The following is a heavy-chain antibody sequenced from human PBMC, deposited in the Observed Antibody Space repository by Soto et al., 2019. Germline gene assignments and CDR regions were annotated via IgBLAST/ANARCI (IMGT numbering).Heavy chain of an antibody. D-gene: IGHD6-13*01. CDR2: INSDGSST. J-gene: IGHJ4*02. Sequence: EVQLVESGGGLVQPGGSLRLSCAASGFTFSSYWMHWVRQAPGKGLVWVSRINSDGSSTSYADSVKGRSTISRDNAKNTLYLQMNSLRAEDTAVYYCARLSSSWYPYYFDYWGQGTLVTVSS. CDR3: ARLSSSWYPYYFDY. CDR1: GFTFSSYW. V-gene: IGHV3-74*01.